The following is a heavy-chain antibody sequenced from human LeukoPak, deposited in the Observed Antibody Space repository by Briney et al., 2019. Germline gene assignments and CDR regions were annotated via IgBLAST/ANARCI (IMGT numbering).Heavy chain of an antibody. Sequence: PSETLSLTCSVSGGSITDHYWSWIRQSPGQGLDYVGYFYFTGDSNYPSSSNRRGTILVDKSKNQFSLRLSSVTAADTALYYCARRRSGHYRSRGRFAFDLWGQGTFVTVSS. V-gene: IGHV4-59*11. CDR1: GGSITDHY. CDR2: FYFTGDS. J-gene: IGHJ3*01. D-gene: IGHD3-22*01. CDR3: ARRRSGHYRSRGRFAFDL.